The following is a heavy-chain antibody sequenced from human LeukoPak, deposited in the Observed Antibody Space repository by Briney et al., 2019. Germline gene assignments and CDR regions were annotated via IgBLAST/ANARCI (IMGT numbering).Heavy chain of an antibody. J-gene: IGHJ5*01. Sequence: PSETLSLTCTVSGYSISSGYYWSWIRQPPGKGLEWIGYIYYSGSTNYKSSLKSRVTISVDTSKNQFSLKLSSVTAADTAVYYCARGGTWFGEFHSWGQGTLVTVSS. D-gene: IGHD3-10*01. CDR1: GYSISSGYY. CDR2: IYYSGST. CDR3: ARGGTWFGEFHS. V-gene: IGHV4-38-2*02.